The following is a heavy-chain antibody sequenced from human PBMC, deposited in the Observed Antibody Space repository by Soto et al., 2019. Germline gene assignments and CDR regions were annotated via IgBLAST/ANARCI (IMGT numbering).Heavy chain of an antibody. Sequence: EVQLVESGGGLVKPGGSLRLSCAASGFTFSSYSMNWVRQAPGKGLEWVSSISSSSSYIYYADSVKGRFTISRDNAKNSLYLQMNSLRAEDTDVYYCARAAGDCSSTSCYVVYYYYYMDVWGKGTTVTVSS. V-gene: IGHV3-21*01. CDR1: GFTFSSYS. D-gene: IGHD2-2*01. J-gene: IGHJ6*03. CDR3: ARAAGDCSSTSCYVVYYYYYMDV. CDR2: ISSSSSYI.